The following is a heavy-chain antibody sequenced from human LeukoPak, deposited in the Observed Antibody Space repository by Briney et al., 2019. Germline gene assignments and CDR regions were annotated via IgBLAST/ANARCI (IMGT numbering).Heavy chain of an antibody. Sequence: GGSLRLSCAASGFTFSSYEMNWVRQAPGKGLEWVSAISGSGGSTYYADSVKGRFTISRENAKNSLYLQMNSLRAEDTALYYCARGLYSSGWFWGQGTLVTVSP. V-gene: IGHV3-23*01. CDR1: GFTFSSYE. J-gene: IGHJ4*02. D-gene: IGHD6-19*01. CDR2: ISGSGGST. CDR3: ARGLYSSGWF.